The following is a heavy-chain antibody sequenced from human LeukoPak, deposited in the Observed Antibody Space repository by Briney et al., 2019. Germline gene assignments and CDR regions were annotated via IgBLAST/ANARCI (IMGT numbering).Heavy chain of an antibody. CDR2: ISGSGGST. CDR1: GFTFSDYY. V-gene: IGHV3-23*01. CDR3: AKDPVVGYYYDSSGYYYDY. Sequence: GGSLRLSCAASGFTFSDYYMSWIRQAPGKGLEWVSAISGSGGSTYYADSVKGRFTISRDNSKNTLYLQMNSLRAEDTAVYYCAKDPVVGYYYDSSGYYYDYWGQGTLVTVSS. D-gene: IGHD3-22*01. J-gene: IGHJ4*02.